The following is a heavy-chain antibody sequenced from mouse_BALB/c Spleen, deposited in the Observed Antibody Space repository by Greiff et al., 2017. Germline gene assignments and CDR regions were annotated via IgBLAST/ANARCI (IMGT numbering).Heavy chain of an antibody. CDR2: ISNGGGST. Sequence: EVKLVESGGGLVQPGGSLKLSCAASGFTFSSYTMSWVRQTPEKRLEWVAYISNGGGSTYYPDTVKGRFTISRDNAKNTLYLQMSSLKSEDTAMYYCARQGIYYGSYYAMDYWGQGTSVTVSS. D-gene: IGHD2-2*01. J-gene: IGHJ4*01. V-gene: IGHV5-12-2*01. CDR3: ARQGIYYGSYYAMDY. CDR1: GFTFSSYT.